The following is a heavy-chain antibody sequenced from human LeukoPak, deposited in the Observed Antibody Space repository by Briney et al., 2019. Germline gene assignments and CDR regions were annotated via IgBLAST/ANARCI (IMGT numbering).Heavy chain of an antibody. D-gene: IGHD3-9*01. CDR2: IYYSGST. Sequence: SETLSLTCTVSGGSISSSSYYWGWIRQPPGKGLEWIGSIYYSGSTYYNPSLKSRVTISVDTSKNQFSLKLSSVTAADTAVYYCGKMGDILTGYPYYFDYWGQGTLVTVSS. CDR1: GGSISSSSYY. CDR3: GKMGDILTGYPYYFDY. J-gene: IGHJ4*02. V-gene: IGHV4-39*07.